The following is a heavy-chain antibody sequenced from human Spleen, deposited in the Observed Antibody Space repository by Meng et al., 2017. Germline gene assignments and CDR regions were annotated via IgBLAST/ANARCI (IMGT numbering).Heavy chain of an antibody. Sequence: SETLSLTCTVSGGSISSYYWSWIRQPPGKGLEWIGYIYYSGSTNYNPSLKSRVTISVDTSKNQFSLTLRSVTAADTAIFHCARNLCSGGSCYDIFDYWGQGMLVTVSS. CDR3: ARNLCSGGSCYDIFDY. V-gene: IGHV4-59*01. D-gene: IGHD2-15*01. CDR1: GGSISSYY. J-gene: IGHJ4*02. CDR2: IYYSGST.